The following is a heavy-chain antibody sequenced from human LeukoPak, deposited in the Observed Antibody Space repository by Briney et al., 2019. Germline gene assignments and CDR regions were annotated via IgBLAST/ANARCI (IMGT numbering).Heavy chain of an antibody. J-gene: IGHJ4*02. Sequence: SETLSLTCTVSGGSISSYYWGWIRQPPGKGLEWIGSIYYSGSTYYNPSLKSRVTISVDTSKNQFSLKLSSVTAADTAVYYCARSKGNNYFDYWGQGTLVTVSS. V-gene: IGHV4-39*01. CDR1: GGSISSYY. CDR3: ARSKGNNYFDY. CDR2: IYYSGST. D-gene: IGHD1/OR15-1a*01.